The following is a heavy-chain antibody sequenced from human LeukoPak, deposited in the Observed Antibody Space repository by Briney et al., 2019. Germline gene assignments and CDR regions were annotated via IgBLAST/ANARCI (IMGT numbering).Heavy chain of an antibody. CDR1: GDSVSSNSAA. V-gene: IGHV6-1*01. D-gene: IGHD3-3*01. CDR3: ARVGNYDFWSGYYTGIEWFDP. J-gene: IGHJ5*02. Sequence: SQTLSLTCAISGDSVSSNSAAWNWVRQSPSRGLEWLGSTYYRSKWYNDYAVSVKSRITINPDTSKTQFSLQLNSVTPQDTAVYYCARVGNYDFWSGYYTGIEWFDPWGQGTLVTVSS. CDR2: TYYRSKWYN.